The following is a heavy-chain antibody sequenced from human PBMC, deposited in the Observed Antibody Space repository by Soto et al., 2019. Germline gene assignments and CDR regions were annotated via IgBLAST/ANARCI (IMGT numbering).Heavy chain of an antibody. D-gene: IGHD1-1*01. J-gene: IGHJ5*02. CDR2: KYYRSKWYS. CDR1: GDXVSSNRGA. Sequence: LSLTLAISGDXVSSNRGAWNLIRLSPSRGLEWLGRKYYRSKWYSVYAQSVKSRISINPDTSKNQFYLQLNSVTPDDTGIYYCARGPGSLRPSGQGRLVTVS. V-gene: IGHV6-1*01. CDR3: ARGPGSLRP.